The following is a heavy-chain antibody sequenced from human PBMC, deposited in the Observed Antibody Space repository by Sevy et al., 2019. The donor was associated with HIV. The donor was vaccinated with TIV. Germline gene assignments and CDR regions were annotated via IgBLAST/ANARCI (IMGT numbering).Heavy chain of an antibody. J-gene: IGHJ4*02. CDR2: IIPIFGTA. CDR1: GGTFSSYA. V-gene: IGHV1-69*13. CDR3: ARDGGSSGYLRLLYFDY. Sequence: ASVKVSCKASGGTFSSYAISWVRQAPGQGLEWMGGIIPIFGTANYAQKFQGRVTITADESTSTAYMELSSLRSEDTAVYYCARDGGSSGYLRLLYFDYWGQGTLVTVSS. D-gene: IGHD3-22*01.